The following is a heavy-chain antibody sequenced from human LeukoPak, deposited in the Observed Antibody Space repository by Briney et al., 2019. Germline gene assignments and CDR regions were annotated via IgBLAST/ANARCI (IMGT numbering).Heavy chain of an antibody. CDR2: IYPGDSDT. J-gene: IGHJ4*02. CDR1: GYSFTSYW. Sequence: GASLQISCKGSGYSFTSYWIAWVRQLPGKGLEWMGIIYPGDSDTRYSPSFQGQVTISVDKSISTAYLQWSSLKASDTAMYYCARRGYSGYDYPYWGQGTLVTVSS. V-gene: IGHV5-51*01. D-gene: IGHD5-12*01. CDR3: ARRGYSGYDYPY.